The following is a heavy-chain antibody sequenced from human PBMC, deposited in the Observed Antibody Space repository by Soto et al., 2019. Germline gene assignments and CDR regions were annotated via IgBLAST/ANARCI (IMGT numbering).Heavy chain of an antibody. CDR3: ARDQTGTQYFDL. CDR2: MYYSGIT. D-gene: IGHD1-7*01. Sequence: PSETLSLTSTVSGGSVSSSCWTWIRQPPGKGLEWIGYMYYSGITKYNTSLKSRVTMSVDTSKNQFSLKLISVTAADTAVYYCARDQTGTQYFDLWGRGTLVTVSS. CDR1: GGSVSSSC. J-gene: IGHJ2*01. V-gene: IGHV4-59*02.